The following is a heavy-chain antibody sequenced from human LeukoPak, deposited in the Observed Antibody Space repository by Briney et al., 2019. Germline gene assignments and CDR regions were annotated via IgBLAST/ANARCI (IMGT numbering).Heavy chain of an antibody. D-gene: IGHD3-16*01. Sequence: GGSLRLSCTASGFTVGDCVMSWVRQAPGKGLEGVGFIRSKAYGGTTEFAASVKGRFTISRDDSRSIAYLQMNSLKTEDTAVYYCARALRIDYWGHGTLVTVSS. CDR3: ARALRIDY. CDR1: GFTVGDCV. J-gene: IGHJ4*01. CDR2: IRSKAYGGTT. V-gene: IGHV3-49*04.